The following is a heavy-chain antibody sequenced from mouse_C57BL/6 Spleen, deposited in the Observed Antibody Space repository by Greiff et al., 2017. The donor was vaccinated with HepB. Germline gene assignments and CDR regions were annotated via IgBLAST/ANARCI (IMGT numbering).Heavy chain of an antibody. CDR2: IRTKANGYTT. D-gene: IGHD2-1*01. V-gene: IGHV7-3*01. CDR1: GFTFTDYY. CDR3: ARYRDIYYGNEGNYFDY. J-gene: IGHJ2*01. Sequence: EVQGVESGGGLVQPGGSLSLSCAASGFTFTDYYMSWVRQPPGKALEWLGFIRTKANGYTTEYSASVKGRFTISRDNSQSILYLQMNALRAEDSATYYCARYRDIYYGNEGNYFDYWGQGTTLTVSS.